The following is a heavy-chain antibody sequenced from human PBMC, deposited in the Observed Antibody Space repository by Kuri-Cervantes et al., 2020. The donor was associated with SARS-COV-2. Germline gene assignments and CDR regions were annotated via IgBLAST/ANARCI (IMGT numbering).Heavy chain of an antibody. CDR3: ASTGYSYEYYYYGMDV. D-gene: IGHD5-18*01. CDR1: GFTFRSYG. CDR2: ISYDGSNK. V-gene: IGHV3-30*03. Sequence: GGSLRLSCAASGFTFRSYGMHWVRQAPGKGLEWVAVISYDGSNKYYADSVKGRFTISRDNSKNTLYLQMNSLRAEDTAVYYCASTGYSYEYYYYGMDVWGQGTTVTVSS. J-gene: IGHJ6*02.